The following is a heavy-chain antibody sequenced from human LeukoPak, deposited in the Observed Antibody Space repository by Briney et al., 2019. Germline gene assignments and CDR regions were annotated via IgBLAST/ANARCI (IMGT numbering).Heavy chain of an antibody. CDR2: ISAYNGNT. CDR3: ARDWCSSTSCPDYYMDV. J-gene: IGHJ6*03. D-gene: IGHD2-2*01. Sequence: ASVKVSCKASGYTFTSYGISWVRQAPGQGLEWMGWISAYNGNTNYAQKLQGRVTMTTDTSTSTAYMELRSLRSDDTAVYYCARDWCSSTSCPDYYMDVWGKGTTVTISS. V-gene: IGHV1-18*01. CDR1: GYTFTSYG.